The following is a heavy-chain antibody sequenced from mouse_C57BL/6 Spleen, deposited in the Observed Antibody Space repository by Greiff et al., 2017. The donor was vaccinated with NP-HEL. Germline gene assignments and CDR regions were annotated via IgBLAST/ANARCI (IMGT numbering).Heavy chain of an antibody. Sequence: EVKLQESGGGLVQPKGSLKLSCAASGFSFNTYAMNWVRQAPGKGLEWVARIRSKSNNYATYYADSVKDRFTISRDDSESMLYLQMNNLKTEDTAMYYCVRGGYDRGYYYAMDYWGQGTSVTVSS. CDR3: VRGGYDRGYYYAMDY. D-gene: IGHD2-2*01. V-gene: IGHV10-1*01. CDR1: GFSFNTYA. CDR2: IRSKSNNYAT. J-gene: IGHJ4*01.